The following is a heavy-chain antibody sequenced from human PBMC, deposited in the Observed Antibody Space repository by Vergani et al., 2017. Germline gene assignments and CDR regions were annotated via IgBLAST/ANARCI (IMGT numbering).Heavy chain of an antibody. J-gene: IGHJ4*02. D-gene: IGHD5-12*01. CDR2: IYYSGST. Sequence: QLQLQESGPGLVKPSATLSLTCSVSGASIRSSNYYWGWIRQPPGKGLEWIASIYYSGSTYYNPSLKSRVTISVDTSKNQFSLKLSSVTAADTAVYYCTRQPQEGASGPPSVPTWGQGISVIVSS. CDR1: GASIRSSNYY. V-gene: IGHV4-39*01. CDR3: TRQPQEGASGPPSVPT.